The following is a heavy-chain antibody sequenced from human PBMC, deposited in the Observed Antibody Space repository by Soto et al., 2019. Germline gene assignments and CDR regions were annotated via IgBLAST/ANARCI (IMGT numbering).Heavy chain of an antibody. CDR3: ARSYYDFWSGYYSDYYYGMDV. V-gene: IGHV4-31*03. CDR1: GGSISSGGYY. D-gene: IGHD3-3*01. Sequence: QVQLQESGPGLVKPSQTLSLTCTVSGGSISSGGYYWSWIRQHPGKGLEWIGYIYYSGSTYYNPSLKSRVTLSVDTSKNQFSLKLSSVTAADTAVYYCARSYYDFWSGYYSDYYYGMDVWGQGTTVTVSS. J-gene: IGHJ6*02. CDR2: IYYSGST.